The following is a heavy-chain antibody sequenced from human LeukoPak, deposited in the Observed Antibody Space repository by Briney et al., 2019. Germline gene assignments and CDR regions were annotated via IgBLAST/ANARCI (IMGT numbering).Heavy chain of an antibody. V-gene: IGHV3-15*07. Sequence: GGSLRLSCAASGFTFSNAWMNWVRQAPGKGLEWVGRIKSKTDGGTTDYAAPVKGRFTIARDDSKNTLYLQMNSLKTEDTAVYYCSTTYYYDSSEGYWGQGTLVTVSS. CDR1: GFTFSNAW. CDR2: IKSKTDGGTT. J-gene: IGHJ4*02. CDR3: STTYYYDSSEGY. D-gene: IGHD3-22*01.